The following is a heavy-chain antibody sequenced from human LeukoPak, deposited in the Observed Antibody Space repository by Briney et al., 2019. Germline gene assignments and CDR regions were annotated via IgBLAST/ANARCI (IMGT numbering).Heavy chain of an antibody. Sequence: PSETLSLTCTVSGYSISSGYYWGWIRQPPGKGLEWIGSIYHSGSTYYNPSLKSRVTISLDTSKNQFSLKLISVTAADTAVYYCARGVGSGYTDYWGQGALVTVSS. J-gene: IGHJ4*02. V-gene: IGHV4-38-2*02. CDR1: GYSISSGYY. D-gene: IGHD3-22*01. CDR2: IYHSGST. CDR3: ARGVGSGYTDY.